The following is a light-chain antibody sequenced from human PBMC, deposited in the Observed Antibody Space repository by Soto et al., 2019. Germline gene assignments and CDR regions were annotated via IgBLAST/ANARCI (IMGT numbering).Light chain of an antibody. Sequence: QSGLTQPXFVSGSPGQSITISCTGTSSDVGGYSYVSWYQHPPGKAPKLMICEVSNRPSGVSNRFSGSKSGNTASLTISGLQAEDEADYYCSSYTSTSTRVFGTGTKVTVL. CDR2: EVS. V-gene: IGLV2-14*01. CDR3: SSYTSTSTRV. CDR1: SSDVGGYSY. J-gene: IGLJ1*01.